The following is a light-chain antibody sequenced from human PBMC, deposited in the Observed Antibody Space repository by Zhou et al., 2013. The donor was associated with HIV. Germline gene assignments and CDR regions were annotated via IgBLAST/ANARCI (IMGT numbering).Light chain of an antibody. CDR1: QSVGNN. CDR2: GTS. V-gene: IGKV3D-15*01. Sequence: EIVMTQSPATLSVSPGERATLYCRASQSVGNNLAWYQQKPGQAPRLLIYGTSSRATGIPDRFSGSGSGTDFTLTISRLELEDFAVYYCQQYNSWTFGQGTKVEIK. J-gene: IGKJ1*01. CDR3: QQYNSWT.